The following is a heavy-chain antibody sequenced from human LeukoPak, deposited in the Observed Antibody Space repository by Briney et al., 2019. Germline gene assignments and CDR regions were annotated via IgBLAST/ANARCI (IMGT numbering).Heavy chain of an antibody. J-gene: IGHJ5*02. Sequence: GGSLRLSCVASGFSLSNFQMYWVRQAPGKGLEWVSIISLDGSTEFYADSVKGRFTISRDTASNTMHLEMNDLRIEDTAVYYCMRDYMGWFDPWGQGSLVTVPS. CDR2: ISLDGSTE. D-gene: IGHD3-10*01. CDR3: MRDYMGWFDP. V-gene: IGHV3-30-3*01. CDR1: GFSLSNFQ.